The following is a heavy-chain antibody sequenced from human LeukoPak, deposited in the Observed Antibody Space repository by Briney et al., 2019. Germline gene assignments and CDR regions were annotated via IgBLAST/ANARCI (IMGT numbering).Heavy chain of an antibody. CDR3: AKDYLRRPHP. J-gene: IGHJ5*02. CDR1: GFTFSDYA. CDR2: ITNSGGTT. Sequence: PGGSLRLSCAASGFTFSDYAMTWVRQAPGKGLEWVSAITNSGGTTFYVDSVKGRFTISRDNSKNTLFLQMNSLGGDDTAVYYCAKDYLRRPHPWGQGTLVIVSS. D-gene: IGHD1-1*01. V-gene: IGHV3-23*01.